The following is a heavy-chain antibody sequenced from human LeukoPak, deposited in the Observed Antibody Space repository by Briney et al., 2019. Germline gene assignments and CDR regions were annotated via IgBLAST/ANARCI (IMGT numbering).Heavy chain of an antibody. Sequence: PSETLSLTCTVSGGSISSYYWSWIRQPPGKGLEWIGYIYYSGSTNYNPSLKSRVTISVDTSKNQFSLKLSSVTAADTAVYYCARDKEGLGRIDYWGQGTLVTVSS. J-gene: IGHJ4*02. V-gene: IGHV4-59*01. CDR3: ARDKEGLGRIDY. CDR1: GGSISSYY. D-gene: IGHD1-26*01. CDR2: IYYSGST.